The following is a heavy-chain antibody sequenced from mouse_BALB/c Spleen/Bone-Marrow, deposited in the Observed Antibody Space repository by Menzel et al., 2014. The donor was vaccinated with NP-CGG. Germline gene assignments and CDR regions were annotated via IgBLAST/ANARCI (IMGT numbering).Heavy chain of an antibody. V-gene: IGHV1-67*01. CDR2: ISTYSGNT. J-gene: IGHJ4*01. CDR3: ARRTTGYAMDH. Sequence: VKLMESGPELVRPGVSVKISCKGSGYTFTDYAIHWVKQSPAKSLEWIGVISTYSGNTKYNQKFKDKATMTVDKSSSTAYMELARLTSEDSAIYYCARRTTGYAMDHWGQGTSVTVSS. CDR1: GYTFTDYA.